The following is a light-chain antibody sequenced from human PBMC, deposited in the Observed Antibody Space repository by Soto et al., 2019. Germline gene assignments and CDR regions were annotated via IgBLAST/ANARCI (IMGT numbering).Light chain of an antibody. Sequence: DLQRAQSPSTLSASLGDRVTITCRASQSISSWLAWYQQKPGKAPKLLIYAASSLQSGVPSRFSGSGSGTDFTLTISSLQPEDFATYYCQQSYSTPRTFGQGTKVDI. CDR1: QSISSW. J-gene: IGKJ1*01. CDR2: AAS. CDR3: QQSYSTPRT. V-gene: IGKV1-39*01.